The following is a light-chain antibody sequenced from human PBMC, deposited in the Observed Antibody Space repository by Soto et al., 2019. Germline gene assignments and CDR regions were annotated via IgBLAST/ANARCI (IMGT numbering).Light chain of an antibody. CDR2: GAS. Sequence: EIVMTQSPATLSVSPGERATLSCRASQSVNSKLAWYQQKPGQAPRLLIYGASTRATGFPARFSGSGSGTEFTLTISGLQSEDFAVYYCQQYNTWPRTFGQGTKVEIK. CDR3: QQYNTWPRT. J-gene: IGKJ1*01. V-gene: IGKV3-15*01. CDR1: QSVNSK.